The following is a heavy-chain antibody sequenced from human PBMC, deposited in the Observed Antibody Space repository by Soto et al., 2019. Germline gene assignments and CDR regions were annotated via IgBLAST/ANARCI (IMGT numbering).Heavy chain of an antibody. Sequence: SETLSLTCTVSGGSISSYYWSWIRQPPGKGLEWIGYIYYSGSTNYNPSLKSRVTISVDTSKNQFSLKLSSVTAADTAVYYCARDKWGGYSSSREPPIGFDPWGQGTLVTVSS. CDR3: ARDKWGGYSSSREPPIGFDP. J-gene: IGHJ5*02. V-gene: IGHV4-59*01. CDR1: GGSISSYY. CDR2: IYYSGST. D-gene: IGHD6-13*01.